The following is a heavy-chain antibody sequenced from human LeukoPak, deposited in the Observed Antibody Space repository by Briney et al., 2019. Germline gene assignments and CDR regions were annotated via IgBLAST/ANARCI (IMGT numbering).Heavy chain of an antibody. CDR1: GFTFSSYA. D-gene: IGHD3-9*01. V-gene: IGHV3-23*01. CDR2: ISSSGGSI. J-gene: IGHJ4*02. Sequence: GGSLRLSCAASGFTFSSYAMSWVRQAPGKGLEWVSVISSSGGSIYYADSVEGRFTISRDNSKNTLYLQMNSLRAEDTAVYYCARDRDDILTFNYWGQGTLVTVSS. CDR3: ARDRDDILTFNY.